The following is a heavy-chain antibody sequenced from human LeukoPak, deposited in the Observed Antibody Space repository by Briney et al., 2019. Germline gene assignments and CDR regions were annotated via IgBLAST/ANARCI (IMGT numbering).Heavy chain of an antibody. CDR3: ARVLRDGDYFA. CDR1: GFTFSSYE. Sequence: PGGSLRLSCAASGFTFSSYEMNWVRQAPGKGLEGGSYISSSGSTIYCADSVKGRFTISRDNAKNSLYLQMNSLSAEDTAVYYCARVLRDGDYFAWGQGTLVTVSS. CDR2: ISSSGSTI. J-gene: IGHJ5*02. D-gene: IGHD4-17*01. V-gene: IGHV3-48*03.